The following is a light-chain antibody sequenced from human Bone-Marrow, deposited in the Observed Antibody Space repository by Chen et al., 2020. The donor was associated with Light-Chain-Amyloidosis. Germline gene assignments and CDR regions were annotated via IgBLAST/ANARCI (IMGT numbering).Light chain of an antibody. V-gene: IGLV1-51*01. CDR3: ETWDSSLSAGV. J-gene: IGLJ3*02. Sequence: QSVLTHPPSVSAAPGQKVTISCSGGGSNIGNNYVSLYQQLPGTAPKLLIYENNNRPSVIPDRFSGCKSGTSATLGISGHQTGDEGDYYCETWDSSLSAGVFGGGTKLTVL. CDR2: ENN. CDR1: GSNIGNNY.